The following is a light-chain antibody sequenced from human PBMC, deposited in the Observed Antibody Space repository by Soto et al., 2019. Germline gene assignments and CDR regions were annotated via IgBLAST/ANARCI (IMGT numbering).Light chain of an antibody. CDR3: HVFESSSHHYV. V-gene: IGLV3-21*03. CDR2: DDS. Sequence: SYELTQPPSVSVPPGKTARITCVGNNIGSKSVHWYQQKPGQAPVLVVYDDSDRPSGIPERFSGSNSGNTATLTISRVEDGDEADYYFHVFESSSHHYVFGKGPKVTV. J-gene: IGLJ1*01. CDR1: NIGSKS.